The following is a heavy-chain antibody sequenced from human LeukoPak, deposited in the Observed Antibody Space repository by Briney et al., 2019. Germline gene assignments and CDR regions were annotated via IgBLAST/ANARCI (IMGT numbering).Heavy chain of an antibody. CDR2: ISYDGSNK. V-gene: IGHV3-30-3*01. CDR1: GFTFSSYA. CDR3: AKVPSYVVSGYFDY. J-gene: IGHJ4*02. D-gene: IGHD1-26*01. Sequence: GGSLRLSCAASGFTFSSYAMHWVRQAPGKGLEWVAVISYDGSNKYYADSVKGRFTISRDNSKNTLYLQMNSLRAEDTAVYYCAKVPSYVVSGYFDYWGQGTLVTVSS.